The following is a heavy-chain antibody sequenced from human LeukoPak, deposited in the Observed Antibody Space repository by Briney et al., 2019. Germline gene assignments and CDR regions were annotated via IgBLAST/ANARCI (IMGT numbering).Heavy chain of an antibody. CDR2: VYYTGST. Sequence: SETLSLTCTVSGASIRNSYWTWIRQPPGKGLEWIGYVYYTGSTNYNSSLKSRVTISIDTSKNQFSLKLTSVTAADTAVYYCARRVEPVAGTGSFDYWGQGTLVTVSS. D-gene: IGHD6-19*01. CDR1: GASIRNSY. V-gene: IGHV4-59*08. J-gene: IGHJ4*02. CDR3: ARRVEPVAGTGSFDY.